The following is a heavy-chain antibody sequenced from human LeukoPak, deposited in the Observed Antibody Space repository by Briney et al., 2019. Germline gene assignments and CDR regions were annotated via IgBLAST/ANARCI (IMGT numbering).Heavy chain of an antibody. Sequence: SETLSLTCAVYGGSFSGYYWSWIRQPPGKGLEWIGEINHSGSTNYNPSLKSRVTISVDTSKNQFSLKLGSVTAADTAVYYCARGARYFDWLSPWGQGTLVTVSS. CDR1: GGSFSGYY. J-gene: IGHJ5*02. CDR3: ARGARYFDWLSP. V-gene: IGHV4-34*01. CDR2: INHSGST. D-gene: IGHD3-9*01.